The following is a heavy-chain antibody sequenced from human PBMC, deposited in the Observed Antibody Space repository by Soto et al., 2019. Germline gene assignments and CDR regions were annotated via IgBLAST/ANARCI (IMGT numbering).Heavy chain of an antibody. V-gene: IGHV3-30*18. CDR2: ISYDGSNK. Sequence: GGSLRLSCAASGFTFSSYGMHWVRQAPGKGLEWVAVISYDGSNKYYADSVKGRFTISRDNSKNTLYLQMNSLRAEDTAVYYCAKFGVPAAMPYNWFDPWGQGTLVTVSS. CDR1: GFTFSSYG. D-gene: IGHD2-2*01. J-gene: IGHJ5*02. CDR3: AKFGVPAAMPYNWFDP.